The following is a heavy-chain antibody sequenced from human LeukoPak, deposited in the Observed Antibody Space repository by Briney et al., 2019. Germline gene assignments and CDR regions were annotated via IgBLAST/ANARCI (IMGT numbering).Heavy chain of an antibody. CDR1: GFTFSSYS. Sequence: GGSLRLSCAASGFTFSSYSMNWVRQAPGKGLEWVAFIRYDGSNKYYADSVKGRFTISRDNSKNTLYLQMNSLRAEDTAVYCCAKDLVGYCSSTSCYTPDYWGQGTLVTVSS. V-gene: IGHV3-30*02. J-gene: IGHJ4*02. CDR2: IRYDGSNK. D-gene: IGHD2-2*02. CDR3: AKDLVGYCSSTSCYTPDY.